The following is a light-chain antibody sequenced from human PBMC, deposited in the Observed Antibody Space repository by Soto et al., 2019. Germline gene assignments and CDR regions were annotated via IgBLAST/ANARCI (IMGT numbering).Light chain of an antibody. J-gene: IGKJ1*01. CDR2: AAS. CDR3: QQSYSTPRT. V-gene: IGKV1-39*01. CDR1: QSIYNY. Sequence: DIQMTQSPSSLSASVGDRVTITCRASQSIYNYLHWYQQKPGKAPQLLIFAASSLQSGVPSRFSGSESGTDFTLTISSLQPEDFATYYCQQSYSTPRTFGQGTK.